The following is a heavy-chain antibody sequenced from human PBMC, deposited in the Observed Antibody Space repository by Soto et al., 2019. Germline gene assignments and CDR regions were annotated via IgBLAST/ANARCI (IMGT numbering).Heavy chain of an antibody. Sequence: QLQLQESGPGLVKPSETLSLTCTVSGGSISSSSYYWGWIRQPPGKGLEWMGSIYYSGSTYYNPSLKSRVTRSENTSKNHFSLKLGSVTAADTAVYYCAAAEGYYDSSGYPGWFDPWGQGTLVTVSS. J-gene: IGHJ5*02. CDR3: AAAEGYYDSSGYPGWFDP. V-gene: IGHV4-39*02. D-gene: IGHD3-22*01. CDR2: IYYSGST. CDR1: GGSISSSSYY.